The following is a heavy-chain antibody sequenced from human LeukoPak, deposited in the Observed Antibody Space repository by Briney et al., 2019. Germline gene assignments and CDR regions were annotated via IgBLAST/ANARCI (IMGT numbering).Heavy chain of an antibody. V-gene: IGHV1-69*13. Sequence: ASVKVSCRASGGTFSSYAISWVRQAPGQGLGWMGGIIPIFGTANYAQKFQGRVTITADESTSTAYMELSSLRSEDTAVYYCARFGRRDGYNYFDYWGQGTLVTVSS. D-gene: IGHD5-24*01. J-gene: IGHJ4*02. CDR1: GGTFSSYA. CDR3: ARFGRRDGYNYFDY. CDR2: IIPIFGTA.